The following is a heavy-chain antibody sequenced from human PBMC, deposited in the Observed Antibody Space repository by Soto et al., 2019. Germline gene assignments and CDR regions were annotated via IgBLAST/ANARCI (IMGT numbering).Heavy chain of an antibody. J-gene: IGHJ4*02. CDR1: GGSISSGDYY. D-gene: IGHD6-13*01. CDR3: ARRSAAGIQYDY. V-gene: IGHV4-31*03. CDR2: ISYSGST. Sequence: LSLTCTVSGGSISSGDYYWSWIRQHPGKGLEWIGYISYSGSTYYNPSLKSRVTISVDTSKNQFSLKLSSVTAADTAVYYCARRSAAGIQYDYWGQGTLVTVSS.